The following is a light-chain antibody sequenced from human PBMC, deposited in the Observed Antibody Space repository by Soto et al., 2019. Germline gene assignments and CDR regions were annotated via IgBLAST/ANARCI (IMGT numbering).Light chain of an antibody. V-gene: IGKV3-11*01. CDR1: QSVSRY. CDR2: DAS. CDR3: HHYGSS. J-gene: IGKJ4*01. Sequence: EITLTQSPATLSLSPRERATLSCRASQSVSRYLAWYQQKPGQAPRLLIYDASKRATGIPARFSGSGSGTDFTLTISRLEPEDFAFYYCHHYGSSFGGGTKVDI.